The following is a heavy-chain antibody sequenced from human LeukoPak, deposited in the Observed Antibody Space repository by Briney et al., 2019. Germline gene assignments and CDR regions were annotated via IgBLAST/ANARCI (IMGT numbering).Heavy chain of an antibody. D-gene: IGHD4-11*01. CDR1: GGSISSYY. CDR2: IYYSGST. V-gene: IGHV4-59*01. CDR3: ARGGGRIPYYSNYV. Sequence: PSETLSLTCTVSGGSISSYYWSWIRQPPGKGLEWIGYIYYSGSTNYNPSLKSRVTISVDTSKNQFSQKLSSVTAADTAVYYCARGGGRIPYYSNYVGGQGTLVTVSS. J-gene: IGHJ4*02.